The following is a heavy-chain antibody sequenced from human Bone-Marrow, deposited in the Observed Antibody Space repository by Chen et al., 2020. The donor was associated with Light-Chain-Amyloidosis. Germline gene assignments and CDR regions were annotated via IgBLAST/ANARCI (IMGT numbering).Heavy chain of an antibody. J-gene: IGHJ3*02. CDR1: GFSSGSYA. CDR2: ISATGTTI. V-gene: IGHV3-48*03. Sequence: EEQVVESGGGSVQPGGSLRLVCATSGFSSGSYAMNWVRQVPGKGLEWVSNISATGTTIYYRDSVKGRFTISRDNAKNSVFLQMSSLRVEDTALYYCASYNGGAALNIWGQGTMVTVSS. CDR3: ASYNGGAALNI. D-gene: IGHD3-16*01.